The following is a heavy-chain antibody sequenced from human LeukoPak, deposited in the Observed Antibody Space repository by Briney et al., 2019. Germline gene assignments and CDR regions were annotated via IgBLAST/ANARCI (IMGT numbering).Heavy chain of an antibody. CDR1: GFTFSDYY. D-gene: IGHD3-3*01. J-gene: IGHJ4*02. Sequence: GGSLRLSCAASGFTFSDYYMSWIRQAPGKGLEWVSYLSSSGTTIYYADSVKGRFTISRDNAKNSLYLQMNSLRAEDTAVYYCARDYDFWSGYYTGYFDYWGPGTLVTVSS. CDR3: ARDYDFWSGYYTGYFDY. CDR2: LSSSGTTI. V-gene: IGHV3-11*04.